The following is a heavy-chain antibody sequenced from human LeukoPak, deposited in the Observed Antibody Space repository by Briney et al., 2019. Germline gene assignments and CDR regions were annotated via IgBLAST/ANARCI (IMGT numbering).Heavy chain of an antibody. J-gene: IGHJ4*02. CDR1: GFTFSSYA. D-gene: IGHD5-18*01. Sequence: GGSLRLSCAASGFTFSSYAMHWVRQAPGKGLEWVAVISYDGSNKYYADSVKGRFTISRDNAKNSLYLQMNRLRAEDTAVYYCARTSRSGYSNGLFDYWGQGTLVTVSS. CDR2: ISYDGSNK. V-gene: IGHV3-30*04. CDR3: ARTSRSGYSNGLFDY.